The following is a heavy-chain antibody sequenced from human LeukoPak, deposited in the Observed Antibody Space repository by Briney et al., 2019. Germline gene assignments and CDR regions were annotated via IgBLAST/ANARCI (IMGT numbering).Heavy chain of an antibody. CDR2: ISSGGSTI. J-gene: IGHJ4*02. CDR1: GFIFGDYN. CDR3: ASEPPGNYDDSGHYYAYFDC. V-gene: IGHV3-48*02. Sequence: PGGSLRLSCAASGFIFGDYNMNWVRQAPGKGLEWVSYISSGGSTIYYADTVKGRFTISRDNARNSLYLQMNGLTDEDTAVYYCASEPPGNYDDSGHYYAYFDCWGQGALVTVSS. D-gene: IGHD3-22*01.